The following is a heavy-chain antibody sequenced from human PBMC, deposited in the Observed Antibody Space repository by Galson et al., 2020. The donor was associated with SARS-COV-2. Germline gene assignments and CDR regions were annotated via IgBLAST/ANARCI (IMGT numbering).Heavy chain of an antibody. Sequence: SVKVSCKASGGTFSSYTLTWVRQAPEQGLNCLGRIIPMLNITYYAHHLQARLTITADESTSTTDMELSSLTSDDTAIYYCARIASKIGSDFWGQGTLVSVSS. D-gene: IGHD3-10*01. CDR1: GGTFSSYT. V-gene: IGHV1-69*13. CDR2: IIPMLNIT. CDR3: ARIASKIGSDF. J-gene: IGHJ4*02.